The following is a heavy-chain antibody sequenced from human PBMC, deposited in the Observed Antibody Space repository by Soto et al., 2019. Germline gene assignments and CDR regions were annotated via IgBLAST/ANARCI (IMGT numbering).Heavy chain of an antibody. CDR2: IKQDGSEK. J-gene: IGHJ6*02. CDR3: ARYTSRVDV. V-gene: IGHV3-7*03. D-gene: IGHD2-2*02. CDR1: VFTLSSYW. Sequence: GSLRLSCAASVFTLSSYWMSWVRQAPGKGLEWVANIKQDGSEKYYVDSVRGRFTIPRDNAKNSLYLQMNSLRAEDTAVYYCARYTSRVDVWGQGATVTVSS.